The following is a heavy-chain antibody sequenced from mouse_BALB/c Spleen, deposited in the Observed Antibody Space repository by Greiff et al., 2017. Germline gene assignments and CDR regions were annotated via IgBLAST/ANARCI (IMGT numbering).Heavy chain of an antibody. CDR3: ARCYGSLYYAMDY. V-gene: IGHV5-17*02. Sequence: EVKLMESGGGLVQPGGSRKLSCAASGFTFSSFGMHWVRQAPEKGLEWVAYISSGSSTIYYADTVKGRFTISRDNPKNTLFLQMTSLRSEDTAMYYCARCYGSLYYAMDYWGQGTSVTVSS. D-gene: IGHD1-1*01. CDR2: ISSGSSTI. J-gene: IGHJ4*01. CDR1: GFTFSSFG.